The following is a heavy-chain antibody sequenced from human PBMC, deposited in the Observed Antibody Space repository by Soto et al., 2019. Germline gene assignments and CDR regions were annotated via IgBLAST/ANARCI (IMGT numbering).Heavy chain of an antibody. CDR3: ARGLTGNPDYFDP. V-gene: IGHV1-2*04. CDR1: GYTFTAYL. J-gene: IGHJ5*02. Sequence: ASVKVSCKASGYTFTAYLIHWVRQAPGQGPEWIGWINPNSGGTKYAQKFQGWVAMTRDTSTNTAYMELSRLRSGDTAVYFCARGLTGNPDYFDPWGQGTLVTVSS. D-gene: IGHD1-20*01. CDR2: INPNSGGT.